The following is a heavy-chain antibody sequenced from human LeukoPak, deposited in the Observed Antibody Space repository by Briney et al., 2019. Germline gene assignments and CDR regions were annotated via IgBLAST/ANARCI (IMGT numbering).Heavy chain of an antibody. CDR2: INAGNGNT. J-gene: IGHJ4*02. CDR3: ARDGRYGNYAGY. V-gene: IGHV1-3*01. D-gene: IGHD4-11*01. CDR1: GYTFTNFA. Sequence: ASVKVSCKASGYTFTNFALHWVRQAPGQRIEWMGWINAGNGNTKYSENFQGRVTFTRDTSATTAFMELSSLRSEDTAVYYCARDGRYGNYAGYWGQGTLVTVSS.